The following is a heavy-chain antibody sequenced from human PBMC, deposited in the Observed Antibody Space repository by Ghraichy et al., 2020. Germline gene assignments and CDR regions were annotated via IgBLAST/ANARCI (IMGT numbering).Heavy chain of an antibody. J-gene: IGHJ6*02. CDR3: ARGRITMVRGVGYYYGMDV. CDR1: GGSFSGYY. Sequence: TLSLTCAVYGGSFSGYYWSWIRQPPGKGLEWIGEINHSGSTNYNPSLKSRVTISVDTSKNQFSLKLSSVTAADTAVYYCARGRITMVRGVGYYYGMDVWGQGTTVTVSS. CDR2: INHSGST. V-gene: IGHV4-34*01. D-gene: IGHD3-10*01.